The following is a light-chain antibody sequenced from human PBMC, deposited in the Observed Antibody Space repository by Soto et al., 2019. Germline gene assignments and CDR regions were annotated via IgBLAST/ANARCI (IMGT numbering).Light chain of an antibody. V-gene: IGKV3-15*01. Sequence: ETVMTQSPATLSVSPGERATLSCGASQSVSTNLAWYQQKPGQVPRLLIYGASTRARDIPARFSGSGSGTEFTLTLSSLQSEDFAVYYCQQYNELPLTCGGGTKVEIE. J-gene: IGKJ4*01. CDR1: QSVSTN. CDR2: GAS. CDR3: QQYNELPLT.